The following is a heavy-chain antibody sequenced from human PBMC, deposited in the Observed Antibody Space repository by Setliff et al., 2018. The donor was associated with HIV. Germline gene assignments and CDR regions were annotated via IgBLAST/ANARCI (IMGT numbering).Heavy chain of an antibody. CDR1: GFTFSSYG. D-gene: IGHD6-19*01. CDR3: ARDLGSEQWLPTLYPPHDYYFAMDV. J-gene: IGHJ6*02. CDR2: IRYTGSNK. V-gene: IGHV3-30*02. Sequence: GGSLRLSCAASGFTFSSYGIHWVRQAPGKGLEWVAFIRYTGSNKYYADSVKGRFTISRDNSKNTLYLQMNSLRAEDTALYYCARDLGSEQWLPTLYPPHDYYFAMDVWGQGTTVTVSS.